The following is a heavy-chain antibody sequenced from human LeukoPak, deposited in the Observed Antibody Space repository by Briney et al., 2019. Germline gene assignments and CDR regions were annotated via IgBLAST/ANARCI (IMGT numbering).Heavy chain of an antibody. D-gene: IGHD3-16*01. V-gene: IGHV3-74*01. Sequence: PGGSLRLSCAAPGFTFSSYWMHWVRQAPGKGLVWVSRISTDGSSAIYADSVKGRFTISRDNAKNTLYLQMNSLRAEDTAVYYCARVNVCPRCHFDYWGQGTLVTVSS. CDR2: ISTDGSSA. J-gene: IGHJ4*02. CDR3: ARVNVCPRCHFDY. CDR1: GFTFSSYW.